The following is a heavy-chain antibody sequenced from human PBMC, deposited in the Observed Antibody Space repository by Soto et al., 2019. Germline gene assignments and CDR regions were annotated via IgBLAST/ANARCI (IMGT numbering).Heavy chain of an antibody. CDR1: GGSISSAGYY. CDR2: IYYSGST. J-gene: IGHJ4*02. CDR3: ARALIYEMHFDF. V-gene: IGHV4-31*03. Sequence: QVQLQESGPGLVKPSQTLSLTCTVSGGSISSAGYYWTWIRQHPGKGLEWIGYIYYSGSTYYNPSLKSRVTISVDTSKNQFSLRLSSVTAADTAVYYCARALIYEMHFDFWGQGTPVTVSS. D-gene: IGHD5-12*01.